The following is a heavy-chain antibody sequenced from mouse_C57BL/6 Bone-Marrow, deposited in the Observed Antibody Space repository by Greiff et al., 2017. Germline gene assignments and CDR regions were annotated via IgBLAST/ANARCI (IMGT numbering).Heavy chain of an antibody. J-gene: IGHJ2*01. Sequence: QVQLQQPGAELVKPGASVKLSCKASGSTFTSYWMQWVKQRPGQGLEWIGELDPSDSYTNYNHKFKGKATLTVATSSSTAYMPRSSLTSEDSAVYYCARRDYGLYVDYWGQGTTRTVSA. CDR3: ARRDYGLYVDY. CDR1: GSTFTSYW. D-gene: IGHD1-1*01. V-gene: IGHV1-50*01. CDR2: LDPSDSYT.